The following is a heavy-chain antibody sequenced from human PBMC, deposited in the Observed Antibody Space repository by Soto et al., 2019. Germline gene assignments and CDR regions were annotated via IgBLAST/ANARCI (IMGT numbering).Heavy chain of an antibody. CDR1: GGTLSSYA. J-gene: IGHJ6*02. V-gene: IGHV1-69*01. D-gene: IGHD2-15*01. CDR2: IIPIFGTA. CDR3: ARSNREYCSGGSCYKMDV. Sequence: QVQLVQSGAEVKKPGSSVKVSCKASGGTLSSYAISWVRQAPGQGLEWMGGIIPIFGTANYAQKFQGRVTITADESTSTAYMELSSLRCEDTAVYYCARSNREYCSGGSCYKMDVWGQGTTVTVSS.